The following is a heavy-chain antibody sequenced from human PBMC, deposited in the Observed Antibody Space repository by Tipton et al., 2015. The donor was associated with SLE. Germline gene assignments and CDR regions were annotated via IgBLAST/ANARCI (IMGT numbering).Heavy chain of an antibody. CDR3: AKWFDPYDFWGYFDY. CDR1: GYTFTSYY. Sequence: QVQLVQSGPEVKKPGASVKVSCKASGYTFTSYYMHWVRQAPGKGLEWVAVISYDGSNKYYADSVKGRFTISRDNSKNTLYLQMNSLRAEDTAVYYCAKWFDPYDFWGYFDYWGQGTLVTVSS. D-gene: IGHD3-3*01. V-gene: IGHV3-30*18. CDR2: ISYDGSNK. J-gene: IGHJ4*02.